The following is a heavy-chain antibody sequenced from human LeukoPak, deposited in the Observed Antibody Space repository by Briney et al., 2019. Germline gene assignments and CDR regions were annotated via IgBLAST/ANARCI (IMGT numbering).Heavy chain of an antibody. Sequence: SETLSLTCTVSGGSISSYYWSWIRQPPGKGLEWIGYIYYSGSTNYNPSLKSRVTISVDTSKNQFSLKLSFVTAADTAVYYCARGPSGYVDYWGQGTLVTVSS. CDR1: GGSISSYY. CDR2: IYYSGST. D-gene: IGHD1-26*01. V-gene: IGHV4-59*01. J-gene: IGHJ4*02. CDR3: ARGPSGYVDY.